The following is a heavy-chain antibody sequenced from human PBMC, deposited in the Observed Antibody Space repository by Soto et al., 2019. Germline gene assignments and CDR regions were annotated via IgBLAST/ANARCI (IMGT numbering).Heavy chain of an antibody. J-gene: IGHJ6*02. D-gene: IGHD2-21*02. CDR1: GDSISAHY. CDR3: ARDLWGYCGTDCYPLDV. Sequence: SETLSLTCTVSGDSISAHYWSWIRQPPGKGLEWIAYIYYTGNINYSPSLESRVTISVDTSKNQLSLKLTSVTAADTAVYYCARDLWGYCGTDCYPLDVWGQGTTVTVS. V-gene: IGHV4-59*11. CDR2: IYYTGNI.